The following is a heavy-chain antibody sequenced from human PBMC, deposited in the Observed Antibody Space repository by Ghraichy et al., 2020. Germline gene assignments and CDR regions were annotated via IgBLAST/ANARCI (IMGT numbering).Heavy chain of an antibody. V-gene: IGHV4-39*01. CDR3: ARHPRIEGAKYFYYYMDV. J-gene: IGHJ6*03. Sequence: GGSISSTSHYWGWIRQPPGKGLEWIGTIYFSGSTYYSPSLKSRVTTSVDTSKNQFSLQLRSVTAADTAVYYCARHPRIEGAKYFYYYMDVWGKGTTVTVSS. CDR2: IYFSGST. CDR1: GGSISSTSHY. D-gene: IGHD1-26*01.